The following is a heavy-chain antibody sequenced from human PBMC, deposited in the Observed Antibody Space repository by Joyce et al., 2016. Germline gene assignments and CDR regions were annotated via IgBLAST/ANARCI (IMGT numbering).Heavy chain of an antibody. V-gene: IGHV1-18*01. Sequence: QVQLVQSGAAVKKPGASVKVSCKAYGYTFTSYGISWVRQAPGQGLEWMGWISADNGNTNYAQKRQGRVTMTTDTSTSTAYMELRSLRSDDTAVYYCAREAYDCSGGSCYSSWFDPWGQGTLVTVSS. D-gene: IGHD2-15*01. CDR2: ISADNGNT. CDR3: AREAYDCSGGSCYSSWFDP. J-gene: IGHJ5*02. CDR1: GYTFTSYG.